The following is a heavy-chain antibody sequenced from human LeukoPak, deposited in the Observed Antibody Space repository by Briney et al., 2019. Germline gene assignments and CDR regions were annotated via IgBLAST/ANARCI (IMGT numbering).Heavy chain of an antibody. D-gene: IGHD3-22*01. CDR1: GCTFTSYG. V-gene: IGHV1-18*01. Sequence: GASVKVSCKASGCTFTSYGISWVRQAPGQGLEWLGWISAYNGNTNYAQKLQGRVTMTTDTSTSTAYMELRSLRSDDTAVYYCARDLSLVVSNPLDYWGQGTLVTVSS. CDR3: ARDLSLVVSNPLDY. J-gene: IGHJ4*02. CDR2: ISAYNGNT.